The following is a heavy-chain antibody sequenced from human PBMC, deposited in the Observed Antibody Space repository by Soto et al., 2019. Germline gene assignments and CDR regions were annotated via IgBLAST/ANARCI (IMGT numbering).Heavy chain of an antibody. D-gene: IGHD3-3*01. CDR1: GGSISSGGYY. V-gene: IGHV4-31*03. J-gene: IGHJ6*02. CDR2: IYYSGST. Sequence: SSETLSLTCTVSGGSISSGGYYWSWIRQHPGKGLEWIGYIYYSGSTYYNPSLKSRVTISVDTSKNQFSLKLSSVTAADTAVYYCARDGRTYYDFWSGYYRANGGYGMDVWGQGTTVTVSS. CDR3: ARDGRTYYDFWSGYYRANGGYGMDV.